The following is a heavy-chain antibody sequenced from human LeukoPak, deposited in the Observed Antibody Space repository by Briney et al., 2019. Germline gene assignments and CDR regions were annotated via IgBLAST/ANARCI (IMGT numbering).Heavy chain of an antibody. V-gene: IGHV3-15*01. Sequence: PGGSLRLSCAASGFTFSNAWMSWVRQAPGKGLEWVGRIKSKTDGGTTDYAAPVKGRFTISRDDSKNTLYLQMNSLKTEDTAVYYCTTGYCGGDCYGIDAFDIWGQGTMVTVSS. CDR3: TTGYCGGDCYGIDAFDI. J-gene: IGHJ3*02. D-gene: IGHD2-21*02. CDR2: IKSKTDGGTT. CDR1: GFTFSNAW.